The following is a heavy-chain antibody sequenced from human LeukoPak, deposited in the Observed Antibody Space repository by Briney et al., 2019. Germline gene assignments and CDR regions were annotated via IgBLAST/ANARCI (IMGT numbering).Heavy chain of an antibody. CDR3: ASGYSSSWYSY. D-gene: IGHD6-13*01. J-gene: IGHJ4*02. Sequence: SETLSLTCTVSGGSISSYYWSWIRQPAGKGLEWIGRIYTSGSANYNPSLKSRVTMSVDTSKNQFSLKLSSVTAADTAVYYCASGYSSSWYSYWGQGTLVTVSS. CDR1: GGSISSYY. CDR2: IYTSGSA. V-gene: IGHV4-4*07.